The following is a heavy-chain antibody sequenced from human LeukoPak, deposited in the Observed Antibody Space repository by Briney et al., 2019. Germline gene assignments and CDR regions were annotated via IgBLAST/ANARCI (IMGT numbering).Heavy chain of an antibody. D-gene: IGHD2-2*01. V-gene: IGHV4-59*01. Sequence: SETLSLTCTVSGGSISSYYWSWIRQPPGKGLEWIGYIYYSGSSNYNPSLKRRVTISVDTSKNQFSLKLSSVTAADTAVYYCAREHLSRTSCYRGKFDYWGQGTLVNVSS. CDR2: IYYSGSS. CDR3: AREHLSRTSCYRGKFDY. J-gene: IGHJ4*02. CDR1: GGSISSYY.